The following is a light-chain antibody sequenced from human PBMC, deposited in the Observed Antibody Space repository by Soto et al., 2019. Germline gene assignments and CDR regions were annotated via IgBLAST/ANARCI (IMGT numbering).Light chain of an antibody. CDR2: GAS. Sequence: EIVLTQSPCTLSLSPGERAALSCRASQSVSSNYLAWYQQKPGQGPRLLIYGASSRATGIPDRFSGSGSGTDFTLTISRLEPEDFAVYYCQQYGISRAFGQGTKVHIK. V-gene: IGKV3-20*01. CDR1: QSVSSNY. J-gene: IGKJ1*01. CDR3: QQYGISRA.